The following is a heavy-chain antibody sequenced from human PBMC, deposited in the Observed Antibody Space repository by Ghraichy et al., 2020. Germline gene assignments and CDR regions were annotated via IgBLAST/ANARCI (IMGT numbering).Heavy chain of an antibody. D-gene: IGHD2-2*01. J-gene: IGHJ4*02. V-gene: IGHV3-21*01. CDR2: ISSGSGYI. CDR1: GFNFRSYC. Sequence: GGSLRLSCAASGFNFRSYCMNWVRQAPGKGLEWVSSISSGSGYISYADSVKGRFIISRDDARTSLYLQMTSLRAEDTAVYYCGSSGTSLFLPRVDYWGQGTLVTVSS. CDR3: GSSGTSLFLPRVDY.